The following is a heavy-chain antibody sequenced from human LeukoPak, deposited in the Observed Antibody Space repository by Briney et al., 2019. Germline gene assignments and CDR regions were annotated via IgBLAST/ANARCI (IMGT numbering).Heavy chain of an antibody. CDR2: FDPEDGQT. V-gene: IGHV1-24*01. J-gene: IGHJ5*02. D-gene: IGHD1-7*01. Sequence: ASVKVSCKVSGYTLTELSIHWVRQAPGKGLEWMGGFDPEDGQTIYAQKFQGRVTLTEDTSTDTAYMELSSLRSEDTAVYYCATQLELRGCFDPWGQGTLVTVSS. CDR3: ATQLELRGCFDP. CDR1: GYTLTELS.